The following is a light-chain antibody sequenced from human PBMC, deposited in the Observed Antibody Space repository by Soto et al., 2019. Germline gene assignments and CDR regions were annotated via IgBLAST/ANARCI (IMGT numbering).Light chain of an antibody. V-gene: IGKV3-11*01. CDR2: DTA. Sequence: EIVLTQSPAILSLSPGETATLSCRASQSLTGYLAWYQQRPGQSPRLLISDTAKRATGIPARFTGSGSRTDFPLPISGLEPEDSAVYYWQQRSDWLYTFGPGTKLEIK. CDR3: QQRSDWLYT. CDR1: QSLTGY. J-gene: IGKJ2*01.